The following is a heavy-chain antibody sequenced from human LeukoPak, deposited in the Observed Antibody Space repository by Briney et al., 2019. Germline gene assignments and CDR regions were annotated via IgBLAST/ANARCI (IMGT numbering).Heavy chain of an antibody. Sequence: SVTASCKASGGTFSSYAISWVRQAPGQGIEWMGGSIPIFGTANYAQKFQGRVTITTDESTSTAYMALSSLRSEDTAVYYCASNVGYFDLWGRGTLVTVSS. CDR2: SIPIFGTA. CDR3: ASNVGYFDL. CDR1: GGTFSSYA. J-gene: IGHJ2*01. V-gene: IGHV1-69*05.